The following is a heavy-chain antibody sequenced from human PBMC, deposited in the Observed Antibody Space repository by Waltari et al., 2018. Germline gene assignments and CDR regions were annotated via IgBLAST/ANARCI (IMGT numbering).Heavy chain of an antibody. CDR1: GFTFSDHY. CDR3: ARAGAGELSLGAFDY. J-gene: IGHJ4*02. V-gene: IGHV3-72*01. Sequence: EVQLVESGGGLVQPGGSLRLSCAASGFTFSDHYMDWVRQAPGKGLEWVGRTRNKANSYTTEYAASVKGRFTISRDDSKNSLYLQMNSLKTEDTAVYYCARAGAGELSLGAFDYWGQGTLVTVSS. D-gene: IGHD3-16*02. CDR2: TRNKANSYTT.